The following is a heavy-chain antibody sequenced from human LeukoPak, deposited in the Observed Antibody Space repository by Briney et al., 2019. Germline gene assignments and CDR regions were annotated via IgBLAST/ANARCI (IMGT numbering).Heavy chain of an antibody. J-gene: IGHJ4*02. CDR3: ARDFTGCSSINCYFDY. Sequence: GGSLRLSCAVSGFTFTSYSMNWVRQAPGKGLEWVSSIMSSNSHIYYTDSVRGRFTISRDNAKNSLYLQMNSLRAEDTAVYYCARDFTGCSSINCYFDYWGQGTLVTVSS. CDR1: GFTFTSYS. V-gene: IGHV3-21*01. CDR2: IMSSNSHI. D-gene: IGHD2-2*01.